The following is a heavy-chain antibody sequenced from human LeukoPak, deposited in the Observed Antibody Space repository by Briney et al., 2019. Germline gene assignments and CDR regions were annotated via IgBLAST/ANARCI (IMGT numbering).Heavy chain of an antibody. CDR2: ITTSDGNT. CDR1: GFTFSSYT. J-gene: IGHJ4*02. Sequence: GGSLRLSCAASGFTFSSYTMSWFRQAPGKGLEWVSTITTSDGNTYYADSVKGRFTVSRDNSKNTLFLQMNSLRAEDTAVYYCAKDGGLWVSAHWGDSWGRGTLVTVSS. D-gene: IGHD7-27*01. V-gene: IGHV3-23*01. CDR3: AKDGGLWVSAHWGDS.